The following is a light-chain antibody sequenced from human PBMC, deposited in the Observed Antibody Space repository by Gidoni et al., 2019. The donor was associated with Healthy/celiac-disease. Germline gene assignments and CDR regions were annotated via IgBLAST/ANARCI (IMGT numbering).Light chain of an antibody. CDR3: LQDYNYLRT. V-gene: IGKV1-6*01. CDR1: QGIRND. CDR2: AAS. Sequence: AIQLTQSPSSLSASVGDRVTITCRASQGIRNDLGWYQQKPGKAPKLLIYAASSLQSGVPSRFSGSGSGTDFTLTISSLQPEDFATYYCLQDYNYLRTFGQGTKVEIK. J-gene: IGKJ1*01.